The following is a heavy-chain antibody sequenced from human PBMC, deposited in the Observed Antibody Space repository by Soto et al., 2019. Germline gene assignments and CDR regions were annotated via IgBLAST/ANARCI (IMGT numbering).Heavy chain of an antibody. CDR1: GGTFSNYA. D-gene: IGHD3-16*01. V-gene: IGHV1-69*11. CDR2: SIPILGSV. Sequence: GASVKVSCKASGGTFSNYAITWVRKAPGQGLEWLGRSIPILGSVTFAQKFRGRITLTADESTTTVYMELSSLRSDDTADYYCAKDGGKDGDFGNWFDHWGQETQLNVSS. J-gene: IGHJ5*02. CDR3: AKDGGKDGDFGNWFDH.